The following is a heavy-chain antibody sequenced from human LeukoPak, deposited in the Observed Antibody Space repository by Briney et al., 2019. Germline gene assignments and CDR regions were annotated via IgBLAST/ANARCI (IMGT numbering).Heavy chain of an antibody. Sequence: SETLSLICTVSGGSISSYYWSWIRQPPGKGLEWIGYIYYSGSTNYNPSLKSRVTISVDTSKNQFSLKLSSVTAADTAVYYCARGYDFWSGYYRGNYYYGMDVWGQGTTVTVSS. V-gene: IGHV4-59*01. D-gene: IGHD3-3*01. CDR3: ARGYDFWSGYYRGNYYYGMDV. CDR1: GGSISSYY. J-gene: IGHJ6*02. CDR2: IYYSGST.